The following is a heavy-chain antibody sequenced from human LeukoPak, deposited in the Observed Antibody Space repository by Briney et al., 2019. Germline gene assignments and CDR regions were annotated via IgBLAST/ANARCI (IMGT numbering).Heavy chain of an antibody. CDR1: GFTFDDYA. J-gene: IGHJ6*02. Sequence: GRSLRLSCAASGFTFDDYAMHWVRQAPGKGLEWVSGISWNSGSIGYADSVRGRFTISRDNAKNSLYLQMNSLRAEDTALYYCAKDRSSGGSYYYYGMDVWGQGTTVTVSS. CDR2: ISWNSGSI. D-gene: IGHD2-15*01. CDR3: AKDRSSGGSYYYYGMDV. V-gene: IGHV3-9*01.